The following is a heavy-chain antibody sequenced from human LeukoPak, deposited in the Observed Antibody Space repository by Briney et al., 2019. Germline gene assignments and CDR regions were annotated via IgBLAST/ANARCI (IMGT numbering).Heavy chain of an antibody. CDR3: ARVVVGATRYFDY. V-gene: IGHV3-48*01. J-gene: IGHJ4*02. CDR2: ITSSSTI. CDR1: GFTFSSYS. Sequence: GGSLRLSCAASGFTFSSYSMSWVRQAPGKGLEWVSYITSSSTIYYGDSVKGRFTISRDNAKNSLYLQMNSLRAEDTAVYYCARVVVGATRYFDYWGQGTLVTVSS. D-gene: IGHD1-26*01.